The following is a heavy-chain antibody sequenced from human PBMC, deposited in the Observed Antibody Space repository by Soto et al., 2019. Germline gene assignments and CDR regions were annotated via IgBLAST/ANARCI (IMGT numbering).Heavy chain of an antibody. CDR3: ARGPPAPFGESVWVCFDP. CDR1: GYTFTSYG. Sequence: ASVKVSCKASGYTFTSYGISWVRQAPGQGLEWMGWISAYNGNTNYAQKLQGRVTMTTDTSTSTAYMELRSLRSDDTAVYYCARGPPAPFGESVWVCFDPWGQGTLVTVSS. D-gene: IGHD3-10*01. CDR2: ISAYNGNT. J-gene: IGHJ5*02. V-gene: IGHV1-18*01.